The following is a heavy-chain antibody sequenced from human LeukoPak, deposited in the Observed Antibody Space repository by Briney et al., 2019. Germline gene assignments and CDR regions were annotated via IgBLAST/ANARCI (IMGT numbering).Heavy chain of an antibody. CDR2: ITSSSSFI. D-gene: IGHD3-22*01. V-gene: IGHV3-21*01. CDR3: ARHVVGVGFDY. Sequence: GGSLRLSCAASGFTFSTYSINWVRQAPGKGLEWVSSITSSSSFIYYADSVKGRFTISRDNAKNSLYLQMNSLRAEDTAVYYCARHVVGVGFDYWGQGTLVTVSS. CDR1: GFTFSTYS. J-gene: IGHJ4*02.